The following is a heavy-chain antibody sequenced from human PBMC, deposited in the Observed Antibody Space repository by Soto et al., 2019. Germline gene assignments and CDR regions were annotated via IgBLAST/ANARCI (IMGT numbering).Heavy chain of an antibody. D-gene: IGHD6-13*01. CDR3: ARRIAAAGIDPYFGY. J-gene: IGHJ4*02. CDR2: ISSSSSYI. Sequence: EVQLVESGGGLVKPGGSLRLSCAASGFTFSSYSMNWVRQAPGKGLEWVSSISSSSSYIYYADSVKGRFTISRDNAKNSLYLQMNSLRAEDTAVYYCARRIAAAGIDPYFGYWGQGTLVTVSS. CDR1: GFTFSSYS. V-gene: IGHV3-21*01.